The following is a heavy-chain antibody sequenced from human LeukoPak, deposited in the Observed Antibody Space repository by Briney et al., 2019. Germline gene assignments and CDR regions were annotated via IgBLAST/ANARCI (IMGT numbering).Heavy chain of an antibody. CDR3: ARAILTPSGFVWHFDL. D-gene: IGHD3-3*01. J-gene: IGHJ2*01. V-gene: IGHV4-31*03. CDR2: THYRGSA. CDR1: GGSISSGDFY. Sequence: SETLSLTCTVSGGSISSGDFYWSWIRQHPGKGLEWIGYTHYRGSAYYNPSLKSRVTISVDTSKSQFSLKLSSVTAADTAAYYCARAILTPSGFVWHFDLWGRGTLVTVSS.